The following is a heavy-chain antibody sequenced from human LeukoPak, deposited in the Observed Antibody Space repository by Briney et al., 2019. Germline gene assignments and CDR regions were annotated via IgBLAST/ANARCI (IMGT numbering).Heavy chain of an antibody. CDR1: GGSISSGDYY. J-gene: IGHJ4*02. CDR2: IYYSGST. D-gene: IGHD2/OR15-2a*01. CDR3: GRLKGFLDR. Sequence: PPETLCLTCTVSGGSISSGDYYWSWSRHPPGKGLEWIGYIYYSGSTYYNPSPKSRVTISVDTSKNQFSLKLSSVTAADTAVYYCGRLKGFLDRWGPGTLVIVSS. V-gene: IGHV4-30-4*08.